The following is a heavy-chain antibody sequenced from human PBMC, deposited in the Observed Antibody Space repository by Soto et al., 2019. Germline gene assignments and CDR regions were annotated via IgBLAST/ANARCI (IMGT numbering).Heavy chain of an antibody. CDR3: ARDGYDGSGSPYPAY. Sequence: ASETLSLTCSVSGGSMSEYFWSWIRQSPGKGLEWIGYIYYLGSTDYNPSLKSRVTISVDTSKRQFSLRLTSVTAADTAVYYCARDGYDGSGSPYPAYWGPGTQVTVSS. D-gene: IGHD3-10*01. CDR1: GGSMSEYF. CDR2: IYYLGST. J-gene: IGHJ4*02. V-gene: IGHV4-59*01.